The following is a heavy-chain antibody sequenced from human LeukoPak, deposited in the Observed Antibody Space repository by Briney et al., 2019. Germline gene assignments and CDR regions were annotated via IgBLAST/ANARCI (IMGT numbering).Heavy chain of an antibody. CDR3: ARDITGDPPPYYFDY. Sequence: KPGGSLRLSCAASGFTFSNYGLHWVRQAPGKGLEWLAVMWFDGSQKYYADSVKGRFTISRDNSKSMLYLQMNSLRAEDTAVYYCARDITGDPPPYYFDYWGQGSLVTVSS. CDR1: GFTFSNYG. V-gene: IGHV3-33*08. J-gene: IGHJ4*02. CDR2: MWFDGSQK. D-gene: IGHD7-27*01.